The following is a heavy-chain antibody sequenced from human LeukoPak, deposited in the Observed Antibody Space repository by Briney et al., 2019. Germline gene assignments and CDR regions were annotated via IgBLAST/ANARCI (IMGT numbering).Heavy chain of an antibody. J-gene: IGHJ4*02. V-gene: IGHV3-23*01. Sequence: PGGSLRLSCAVSGFTFTTYAMTWVRQAPGKGLEWVSAISGSGTSTYYADSVKGRFTISRDNSKNTLYLQINSLRAEDTAIYYSSNAHFRDYWGQGTLVTVSS. CDR2: ISGSGTST. D-gene: IGHD2/OR15-2a*01. CDR3: SNAHFRDY. CDR1: GFTFTTYA.